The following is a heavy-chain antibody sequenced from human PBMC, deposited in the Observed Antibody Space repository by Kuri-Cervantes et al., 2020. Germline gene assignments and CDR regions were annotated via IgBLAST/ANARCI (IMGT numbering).Heavy chain of an antibody. CDR3: ARGPDPGSDY. CDR1: GGTFSSYA. J-gene: IGHJ4*02. D-gene: IGHD1-14*01. Sequence: SVKVSCKASGGTFSSYAISWVRQAPGQGLEWMGGIIPIFGTANYAQKFQGRVTMTRNTSISTAYMELSSLRSEDTAVYYCARGPDPGSDYWGQGTLVTVSS. CDR2: IIPIFGTA. V-gene: IGHV1-69*05.